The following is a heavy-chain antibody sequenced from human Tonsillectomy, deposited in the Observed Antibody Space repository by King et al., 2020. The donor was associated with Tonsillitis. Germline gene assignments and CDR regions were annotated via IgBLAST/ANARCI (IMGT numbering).Heavy chain of an antibody. Sequence: QLQESGPGLLKPSETLSLTCSISGGSIDTYYWSWLRQPPGGGLEWFGHIHYGGFSNYRPSLRSRVSISLDTSANRLSLKVESVTAADTAVYFCARQGRPGYSAGWNDAFDVWGRGTLVNVSS. CDR1: GGSIDTYY. CDR2: IHYGGFS. J-gene: IGHJ3*01. CDR3: ARQGRPGYSAGWNDAFDV. V-gene: IGHV4-59*08. D-gene: IGHD6-19*01.